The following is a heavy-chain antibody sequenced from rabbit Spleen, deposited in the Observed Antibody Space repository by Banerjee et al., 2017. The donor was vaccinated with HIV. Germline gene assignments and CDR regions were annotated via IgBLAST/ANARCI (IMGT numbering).Heavy chain of an antibody. Sequence: QEQLVESGGGLVKPEGSLTLTCKASGVSFSDKDVMCWVRQAPGKGLEWIACIDTSDGDTDYANWPKGRFTISKTSSTTVTLQMPSLTGADTATYFCARDAVDSTGFPNLSMWGPGTLVTVS. CDR2: IDTSDGDT. CDR3: ARDAVDSTGFPNLSM. CDR1: GVSFSDKDV. D-gene: IGHD7-1*01. V-gene: IGHV1S45*01. J-gene: IGHJ4*01.